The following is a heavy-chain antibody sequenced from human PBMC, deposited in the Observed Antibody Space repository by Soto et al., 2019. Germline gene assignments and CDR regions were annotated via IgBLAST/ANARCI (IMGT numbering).Heavy chain of an antibody. J-gene: IGHJ6*02. CDR2: ISYDGSNK. Sequence: GGSLRLSCAASGFTFSSYGMHWVRQAPGKGLEWVAVISYDGSNKYYADSVKGRFTISRDNSKNTLYLQMNSLRAEDTAVYYCAKDEVATKYYYYGMDVWGQGTTVTVSS. D-gene: IGHD2-15*01. V-gene: IGHV3-30*18. CDR3: AKDEVATKYYYYGMDV. CDR1: GFTFSSYG.